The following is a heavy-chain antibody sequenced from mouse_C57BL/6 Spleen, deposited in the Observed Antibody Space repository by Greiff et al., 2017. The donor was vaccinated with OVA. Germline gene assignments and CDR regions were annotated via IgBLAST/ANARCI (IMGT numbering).Heavy chain of an antibody. CDR2: IYPGSGST. D-gene: IGHD2-4*01. Sequence: QVQLQQSGAELVKPGASVKMSCKASGYTFTSYWITWVKQRPGQGLEWIGDIYPGSGSTNYNEKFKSKATLTVDTSSSTAYMQLSSLTSEDSAVYYCARWGERLRPFAYWGQGTLVTVSA. J-gene: IGHJ3*01. CDR3: ARWGERLRPFAY. V-gene: IGHV1-55*01. CDR1: GYTFTSYW.